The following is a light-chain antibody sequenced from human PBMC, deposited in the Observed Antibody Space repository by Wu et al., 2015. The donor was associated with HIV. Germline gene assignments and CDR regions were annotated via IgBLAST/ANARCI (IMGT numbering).Light chain of an antibody. Sequence: GKVTLSCRATSECCHQLSLVPHILASLPXVLIYGASTRATGVPARFSASGSGTEFTLTISSLQSEDFAVYYCQQYNDWPPYTFGQGTKLEI. CDR1: ECCHQ. CDR2: GAS. V-gene: IGKV3-15*01. CDR3: QQYNDWPPYT. J-gene: IGKJ2*01.